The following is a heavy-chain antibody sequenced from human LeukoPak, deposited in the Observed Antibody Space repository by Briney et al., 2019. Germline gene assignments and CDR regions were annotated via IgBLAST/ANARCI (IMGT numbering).Heavy chain of an antibody. CDR1: GFTFSSYW. D-gene: IGHD3-10*01. CDR3: AKDLGYYYGSGHYYFDY. J-gene: IGHJ4*02. Sequence: PGGSLRLSCAASGFTFSSYWMSWVRQAPGKGLEWVANIKQDGSEKYYVDSVKGRFTISRDNSKDTLYLQMNSLRAEDTAVYYCAKDLGYYYGSGHYYFDYWGQGTLVTVSS. V-gene: IGHV3-7*03. CDR2: IKQDGSEK.